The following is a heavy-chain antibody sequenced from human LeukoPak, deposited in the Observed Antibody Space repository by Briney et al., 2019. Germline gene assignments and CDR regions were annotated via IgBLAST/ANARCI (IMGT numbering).Heavy chain of an antibody. CDR3: AGHCSGGSCYSI. V-gene: IGHV4-39*07. CDR2: IYYSGST. Sequence: PSETLSLTCTVSSDSISSSSYYWGWIRQPPGKGLEWIGSIYYSGSTYYNPSLKSRVTISVDTSKNQFSLKLSSVTAADTAVYYCAGHCSGGSCYSIWGQGTLVTLSS. CDR1: SDSISSSSYY. J-gene: IGHJ4*02. D-gene: IGHD2-15*01.